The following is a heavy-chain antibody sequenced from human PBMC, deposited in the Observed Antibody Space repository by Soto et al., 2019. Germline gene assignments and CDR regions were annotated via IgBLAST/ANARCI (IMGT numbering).Heavy chain of an antibody. V-gene: IGHV1-69*06. CDR3: ARAMEWPPVDYYYYHGIDG. CDR1: GGTFSSYA. Sequence: QVQLVQSGAEVKKPGSSVKVSCKASGGTFSSYAISWVRQAPGQGLEWMGGIIPIFGTANYAQKFQGRVTITADKSTSTAYMELSSLRSEDTVVYYCARAMEWPPVDYYYYHGIDGLGRGCTVSVS. D-gene: IGHD3-3*01. CDR2: IIPIFGTA. J-gene: IGHJ6*02.